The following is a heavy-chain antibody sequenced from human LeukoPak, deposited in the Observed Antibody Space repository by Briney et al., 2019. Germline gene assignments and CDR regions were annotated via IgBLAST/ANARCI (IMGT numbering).Heavy chain of an antibody. Sequence: GVSLRLSCAASGFTFSSYAMSWVRQAPGKGLEWVSAISGSGGSTYYADSVKGRFTISRDNSKNTLYLQMNSLRAEDTAVYYCAKEAAYCGGDCYPDAFDIWGQGTMVTVSS. V-gene: IGHV3-23*01. CDR2: ISGSGGST. D-gene: IGHD2-21*01. CDR1: GFTFSSYA. J-gene: IGHJ3*02. CDR3: AKEAAYCGGDCYPDAFDI.